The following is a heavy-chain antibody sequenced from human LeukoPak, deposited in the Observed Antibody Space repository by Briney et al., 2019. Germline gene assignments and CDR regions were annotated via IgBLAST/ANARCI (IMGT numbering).Heavy chain of an antibody. V-gene: IGHV3-23*01. Sequence: PGGSLRLSCAASGFTFSSYAMSWVRQAPGKGLEWVSAISGSGGSKYYADSVKGRFTISRDNSKNTLYLQMNSLRAEDTAVYYCAKDRLRGRQNFDYWGQGTLVTVSS. D-gene: IGHD2-21*02. CDR2: ISGSGGSK. J-gene: IGHJ4*02. CDR3: AKDRLRGRQNFDY. CDR1: GFTFSSYA.